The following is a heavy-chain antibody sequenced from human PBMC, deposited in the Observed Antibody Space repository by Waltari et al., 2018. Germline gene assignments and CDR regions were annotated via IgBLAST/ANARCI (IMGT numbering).Heavy chain of an antibody. CDR2: ISGSGGNT. CDR3: VIRSRAADGKGYFDY. J-gene: IGHJ4*02. Sequence: EVQLLESGGGLVQPGGSLRLSCAASGFTFSSYAMSWVRQASGKGLDWVSLISGSGGNTYYVDSVKGRFTISRDNSKNTLYLQMNSLRVDDTAVYYCVIRSRAADGKGYFDYWGQGTQVTVSS. V-gene: IGHV3-23*01. CDR1: GFTFSSYA. D-gene: IGHD6-13*01.